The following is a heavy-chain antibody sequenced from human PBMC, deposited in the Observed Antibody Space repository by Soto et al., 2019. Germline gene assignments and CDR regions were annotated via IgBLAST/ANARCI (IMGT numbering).Heavy chain of an antibody. D-gene: IGHD3-10*01. CDR2: IYYSGST. CDR1: GGSISSYY. CDR3: ARNHYGSGSYGY. V-gene: IGHV4-59*01. Sequence: SETLSLTCTVSGGSISSYYWSWIRQPPGKGLEWIGYIYYSGSTNYHPSLKSRVTISVDTSKNQFSLKLSSVTAADTAVYYCARNHYGSGSYGYWGQGTLVTVSS. J-gene: IGHJ4*02.